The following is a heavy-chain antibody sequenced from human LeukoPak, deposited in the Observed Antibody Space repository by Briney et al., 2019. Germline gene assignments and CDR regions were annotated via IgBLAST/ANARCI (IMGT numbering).Heavy chain of an antibody. V-gene: IGHV4-39*07. Sequence: SETLSLTCSVSGAFITSSPYFWGWIRQTPGKGLEWVGSIFYSGTTNYNPSLKSRVTISVDTSKNQFSLKLSSVTAADTAVYYCARGDETYVDYWGREPWSPSPQ. CDR2: IFYSGTT. D-gene: IGHD3-16*01. CDR1: GAFITSSPYF. CDR3: ARGDETYVDY. J-gene: IGHJ4*02.